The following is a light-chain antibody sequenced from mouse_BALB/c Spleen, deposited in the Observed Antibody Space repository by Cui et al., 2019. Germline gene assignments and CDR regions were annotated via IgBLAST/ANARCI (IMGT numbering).Light chain of an antibody. J-gene: IGKJ4*01. V-gene: IGKV14-111*01. CDR2: RAN. CDR3: LQYDEFPFT. CDR1: QDINSY. Sequence: DIKMTKSPFSMYAYIGERVNITCKASQDINSYLSWFQQKPGKYPKTLIYRANRLVDGVPSRFSGSGSGQDYSLTISSLEYEDMGIYYCLQYDEFPFTFGSGTKLEIK.